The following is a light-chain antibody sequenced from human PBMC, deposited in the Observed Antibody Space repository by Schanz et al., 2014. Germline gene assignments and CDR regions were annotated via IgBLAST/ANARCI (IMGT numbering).Light chain of an antibody. J-gene: IGKJ4*01. V-gene: IGKV1-39*01. CDR2: SAS. Sequence: DIQMTQSPSTLSAYVGDRVTITCRASQSISIWLAWYQQKPGKAPKLLIYSASTLQTGVPSRFSGSGSGADFTLTISNLQPEDFATFYCQQGYDTPLTFGGGTRVDI. CDR1: QSISIW. CDR3: QQGYDTPLT.